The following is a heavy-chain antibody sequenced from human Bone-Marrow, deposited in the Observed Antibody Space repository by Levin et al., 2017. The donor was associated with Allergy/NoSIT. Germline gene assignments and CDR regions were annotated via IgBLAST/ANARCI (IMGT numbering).Heavy chain of an antibody. CDR3: SGYSSLDQ. CDR2: IYSDGST. J-gene: IGHJ4*02. Sequence: GGSLRLSCAASGITVSNNYMSWVRQAPGKGLEWVSLIYSDGSTYYADSAKGRFTTSRDNSKNTLHLQMNSLIPEDTAVYYCSGYSSLDQWGQGTLVIVSS. CDR1: GITVSNNY. V-gene: IGHV3-66*01. D-gene: IGHD1-26*01.